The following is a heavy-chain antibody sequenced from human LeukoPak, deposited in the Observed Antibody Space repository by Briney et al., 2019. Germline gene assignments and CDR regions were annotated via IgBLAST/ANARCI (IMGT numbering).Heavy chain of an antibody. V-gene: IGHV3-48*04. CDR3: ARKRDSSGWYYFDY. Sequence: GGSLRLSCAASGFTFSSYSMNWVRQAPGKGLEWVSYISSSSSTIYYADSVKGRFTISRDNAKNSLYLQMNSLRAEDTAVYYCARKRDSSGWYYFDYWGQGTLVTVSS. CDR2: ISSSSSTI. J-gene: IGHJ4*02. D-gene: IGHD6-19*01. CDR1: GFTFSSYS.